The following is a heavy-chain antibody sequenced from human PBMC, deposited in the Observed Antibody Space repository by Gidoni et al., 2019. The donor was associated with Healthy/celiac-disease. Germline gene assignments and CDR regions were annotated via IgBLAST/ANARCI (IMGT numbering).Heavy chain of an antibody. V-gene: IGHV4-39*01. Sequence: QLQLQESGPGLVKPSETLSLTCTVSGGSISSSSYYWGWIRQPPGKGLEWIGSIYYSGSTYYNPYLKSRVTISVDTSKNQFSLKLSSVTAADTAVYYCARHPRNYYDSRGYFDYWGQGTLVTVSS. D-gene: IGHD3-22*01. CDR2: IYYSGST. CDR1: GGSISSSSYY. J-gene: IGHJ4*02. CDR3: ARHPRNYYDSRGYFDY.